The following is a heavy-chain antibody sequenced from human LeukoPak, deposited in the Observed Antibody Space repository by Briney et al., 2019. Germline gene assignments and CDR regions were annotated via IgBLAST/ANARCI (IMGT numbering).Heavy chain of an antibody. V-gene: IGHV3-74*01. CDR1: GFTFSSYW. D-gene: IGHD5-24*01. J-gene: IGHJ5*01. CDR3: ARSATANWFDS. CDR2: INSDGSIT. Sequence: GGSLILSCAASGFTFSSYWTHWVRQAPGKGLVWVSRINSDGSITSYADSVKGRFTISRDNAKNTLYLQMNSLRAEDTAVYYCARSATANWFDSWGQGTLVIVSS.